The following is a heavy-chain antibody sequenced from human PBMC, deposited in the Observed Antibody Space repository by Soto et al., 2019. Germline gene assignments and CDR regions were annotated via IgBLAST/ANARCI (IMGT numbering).Heavy chain of an antibody. V-gene: IGHV1-3*01. CDR3: ARDLEGIAAAGTGDY. CDR1: GYTFTSYA. CDR2: INAGNGNT. D-gene: IGHD6-13*01. Sequence: GASVKVSFKASGYTFTSYAMHWVRQAPGQRLEWMGWINAGNGNTKYSQKFQGRVTITRDTSASTAYMELSSLRSEDTAVYYCARDLEGIAAAGTGDYWGQGTLVTVSS. J-gene: IGHJ4*02.